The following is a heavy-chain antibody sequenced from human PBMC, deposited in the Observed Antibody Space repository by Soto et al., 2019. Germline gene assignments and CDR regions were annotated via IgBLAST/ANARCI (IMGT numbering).Heavy chain of an antibody. CDR3: VSDYNDGIGRFDY. CDR2: ISYDASGG. Sequence: QVQLVESGGGVVQPETSLRLSCAASGITFSAFAMHWVRQAPGKGLEWVARISYDASGGSNADSVKGRFTISRDNSRSTLYLQMNSLRTEDTAIYYFVSDYNDGIGRFDYWGQGALVTLSS. CDR1: GITFSAFA. V-gene: IGHV3-30*04. D-gene: IGHD3-16*01. J-gene: IGHJ4*02.